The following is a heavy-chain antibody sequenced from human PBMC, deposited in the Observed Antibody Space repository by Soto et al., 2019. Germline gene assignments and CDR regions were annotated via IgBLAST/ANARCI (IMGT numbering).Heavy chain of an antibody. V-gene: IGHV1-69*06. CDR2: IIPIFGTA. CDR3: ARSTVGIALDY. D-gene: IGHD6-13*01. J-gene: IGHJ4*02. Sequence: GASVKVSCKASGGTFSSYAISWVRQAPGQGLEWMGGIIPIFGTANYAQKFQGRVTITADKSTSTAYMELSSLRSEDTAVYYCARSTVGIALDYWGQGTLVTVSS. CDR1: GGTFSSYA.